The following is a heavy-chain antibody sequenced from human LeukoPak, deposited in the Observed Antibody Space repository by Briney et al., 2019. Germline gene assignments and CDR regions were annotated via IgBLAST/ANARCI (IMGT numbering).Heavy chain of an antibody. J-gene: IGHJ4*02. CDR3: ARPVQTAAISPFDY. CDR2: IYYSGTT. CDR1: GGFISRSSYY. Sequence: SETLSLTCTGSGGFISRSSYYWGWIRQPPGKGLEWIGRIYYSGTTYYNPSLSRRVTISVDTSKNQFSLKLSSVTAADTAVYFCARPVQTAAISPFDYWGQGTLVTVSS. V-gene: IGHV4-39*01. D-gene: IGHD5-12*01.